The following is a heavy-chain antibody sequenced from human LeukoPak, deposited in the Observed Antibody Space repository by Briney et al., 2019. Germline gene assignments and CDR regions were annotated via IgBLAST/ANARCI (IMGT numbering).Heavy chain of an antibody. Sequence: PGGSLRLSCAASGFTFSNYWMHWVRQAPGKGLVWVSRINGQGSRTSYADSVRGRFTISRDNARNTLYLQMNSLRAEDTAVYYCAKDRLERSSVDYWGQGTLVTVSS. CDR3: AKDRLERSSVDY. CDR2: INGQGSRT. CDR1: GFTFSNYW. V-gene: IGHV3-74*01. J-gene: IGHJ4*02. D-gene: IGHD6-6*01.